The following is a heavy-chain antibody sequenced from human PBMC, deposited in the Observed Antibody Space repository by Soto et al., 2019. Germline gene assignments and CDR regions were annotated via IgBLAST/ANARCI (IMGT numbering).Heavy chain of an antibody. CDR1: GFTFSSYS. CDR2: ISSSSSTI. V-gene: IGHV3-48*02. D-gene: IGHD3-22*01. Sequence: PGGSLRLSCAASGFTFSSYSMNWVRQAPGKGLEWVSYISSSSSTIYYADSVKGRFTISRDNAKNSLYLQMNSLRDEDTAVYYCARGAYYYDSSGYSFGYWGQGTLVTVSS. J-gene: IGHJ4*02. CDR3: ARGAYYYDSSGYSFGY.